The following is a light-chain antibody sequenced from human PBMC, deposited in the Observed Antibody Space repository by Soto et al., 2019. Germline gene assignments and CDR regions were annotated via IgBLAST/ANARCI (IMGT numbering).Light chain of an antibody. V-gene: IGKV1-5*01. Sequence: DIQMTQSPSTLSPSGGDIFTITCGASRTISNWLAWYQQKPGKAPKLLIHDASSLESGVPSRFGGSGSGTEFTLTINSLQPDDFATYYCQQYNSYPWTFGQGTKVDIK. CDR2: DAS. CDR3: QQYNSYPWT. CDR1: RTISNW. J-gene: IGKJ1*01.